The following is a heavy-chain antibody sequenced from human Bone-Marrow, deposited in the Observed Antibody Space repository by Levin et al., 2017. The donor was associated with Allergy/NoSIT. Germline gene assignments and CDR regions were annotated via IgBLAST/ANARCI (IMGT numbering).Heavy chain of an antibody. CDR3: VRALGTVSGSGDV. Sequence: GASVKVSCEASGGTFSTYPISWVRQAQGQGLEWMGGIIPTLGAANYAQKFQGRVTITAHESTNIVFMEMTNLRSEDTAVYYCVRALGTVSGSGDVWGQGTKITVSS. D-gene: IGHD3-16*01. V-gene: IGHV1-69*13. J-gene: IGHJ6*02. CDR1: GGTFSTYP. CDR2: IIPTLGAA.